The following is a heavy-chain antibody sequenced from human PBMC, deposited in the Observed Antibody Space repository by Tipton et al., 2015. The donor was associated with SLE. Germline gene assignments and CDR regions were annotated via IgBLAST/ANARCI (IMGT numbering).Heavy chain of an antibody. J-gene: IGHJ4*02. Sequence: AVSGFTVSSNYMSWVRQAPGKGLEWVAVISYDGSNKYYADSVRGRFTISRDNSKNTLYLQMNSLRPDDTAVYYCAKERGQQGYNLVLDYWGQGTLVTVSS. CDR2: ISYDGSNK. V-gene: IGHV3-30*18. D-gene: IGHD5-24*01. CDR1: GFTVSSNY. CDR3: AKERGQQGYNLVLDY.